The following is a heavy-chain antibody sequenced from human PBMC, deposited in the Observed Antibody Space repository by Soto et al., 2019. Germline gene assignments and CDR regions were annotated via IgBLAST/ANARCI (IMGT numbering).Heavy chain of an antibody. D-gene: IGHD2-2*01. J-gene: IGHJ4*02. CDR1: GYTITTYW. V-gene: IGHV5-10-1*01. CDR3: ARQGYCSTTSCNRDFDY. CDR2: IDPSDSYT. Sequence: PGESLKISCKGTGYTITTYWITWVRQMPGKGLERMGRIDPSDSYTEYSPSFQGHVTISADKSISTAYLQWSSLKASDTVMYYCARQGYCSTTSCNRDFDYWGQGTLVTVSS.